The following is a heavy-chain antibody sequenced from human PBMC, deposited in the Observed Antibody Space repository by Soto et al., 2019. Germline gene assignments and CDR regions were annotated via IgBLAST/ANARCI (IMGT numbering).Heavy chain of an antibody. CDR2: ISAHNGKT. J-gene: IGHJ4*02. V-gene: IGHV1-18*01. D-gene: IGHD1-1*01. Sequence: QVHLVQSGAEVKKPGASVQVSCKGSGYGFTTYGIPWVRQAPGQGLEWMAWISAHNGKTNYAQKLQGRVTVTRDTSTSTAYMELRSLRSDDTAVYYWARGRYGDYWGQGALVTVSS. CDR1: GYGFTTYG. CDR3: ARGRYGDY.